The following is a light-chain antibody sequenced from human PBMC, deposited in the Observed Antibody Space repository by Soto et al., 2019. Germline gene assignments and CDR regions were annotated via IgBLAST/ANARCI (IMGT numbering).Light chain of an antibody. J-gene: IGLJ1*01. V-gene: IGLV1-51*01. Sequence: QSVLTQPPSVSAAPGQKVTISCSGSSYNIGNNYVSWYQQLPGTAPKLLIYDNNKRPSGIPDRFSGSKSGTSATLGITGLQTGDEADYYCGTWDSSLRLYVFGTGTKVTVL. CDR2: DNN. CDR1: SYNIGNNY. CDR3: GTWDSSLRLYV.